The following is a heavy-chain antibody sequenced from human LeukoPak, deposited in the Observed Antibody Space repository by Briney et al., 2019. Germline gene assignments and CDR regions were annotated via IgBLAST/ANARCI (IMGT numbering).Heavy chain of an antibody. J-gene: IGHJ3*02. CDR1: GGSITSYY. V-gene: IGHV4-59*01. Sequence: SETLSLTCTVSGGSITSYYWSWIRQPPGKGLEWIGYFYYTGSSNYNPSLKSRVTISTDTSMNQLSLKLSSVTAAVTAVYFCARDEDSFDIWGQGTMVTVSS. CDR3: ARDEDSFDI. CDR2: FYYTGSS.